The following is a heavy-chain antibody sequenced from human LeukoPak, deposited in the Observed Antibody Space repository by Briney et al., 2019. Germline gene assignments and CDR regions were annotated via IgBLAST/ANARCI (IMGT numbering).Heavy chain of an antibody. Sequence: SETLSLTCTVSGGSITSYYWSWIRQPPGKGLEWIGCIHYSGYTNYNPSLKSRVTISVDTSKNHFSLKLSSVTAADTAVYYCATDGMVRGPDAWFDSWGQGTLVSVSS. CDR1: GGSITSYY. CDR2: IHYSGYT. CDR3: ATDGMVRGPDAWFDS. D-gene: IGHD3-10*01. J-gene: IGHJ5*01. V-gene: IGHV4-59*12.